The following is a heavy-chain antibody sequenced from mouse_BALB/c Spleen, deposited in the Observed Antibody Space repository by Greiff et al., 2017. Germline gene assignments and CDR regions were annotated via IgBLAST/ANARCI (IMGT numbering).Heavy chain of an antibody. CDR2: ISYSGST. D-gene: IGHD1-2*01. V-gene: IGHV3-8*02. J-gene: IGHJ2*01. Sequence: EVHLVESGPSLVKPSQTLSFTCSVTGDSITSGYWNWIRKFPGNKLEYMGYISYSGSTYYNPSLKSRISITRDTSKNQYYLQLNSVTTEDTATYYCARSPFITTATIFDYWGQGTTLTVSS. CDR1: GDSITSGY. CDR3: ARSPFITTATIFDY.